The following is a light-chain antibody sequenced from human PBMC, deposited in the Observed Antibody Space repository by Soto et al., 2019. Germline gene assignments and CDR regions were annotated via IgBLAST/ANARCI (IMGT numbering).Light chain of an antibody. CDR3: QHYNNLPIT. V-gene: IGKV3-15*01. CDR1: QSVASN. CDR2: GTS. Sequence: EIVITESPASLSVSPGESVTLSCRASQSVASNLAWYQQKPGQAPRLLIYGTSTRATGVPDRFSGSGSGTDFTLTISSLQAADFAVYHCQHYNNLPITFGQGTRLEIK. J-gene: IGKJ5*01.